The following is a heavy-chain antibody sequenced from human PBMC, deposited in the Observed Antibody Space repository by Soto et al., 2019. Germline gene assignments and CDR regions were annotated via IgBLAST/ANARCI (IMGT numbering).Heavy chain of an antibody. CDR1: GGTFSSYA. J-gene: IGHJ5*02. CDR3: ARDRGPSSGYYPYWFDP. D-gene: IGHD3-22*01. CDR2: IIPIFGTA. Sequence: QVQLVQSVAEVKKPGSSVKVSCKASGGTFSSYAITWVRQAPGQGLEWMGGIIPIFGTANYAQKFQARVTITADESTSTAYMELSSLRSEDTAVYYCARDRGPSSGYYPYWFDPWGQGTLVTVSS. V-gene: IGHV1-69*12.